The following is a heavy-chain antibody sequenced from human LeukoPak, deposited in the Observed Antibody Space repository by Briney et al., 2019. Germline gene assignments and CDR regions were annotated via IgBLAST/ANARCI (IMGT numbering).Heavy chain of an antibody. D-gene: IGHD2-8*01. CDR1: GFTFSTYW. CDR2: INQDGSQK. CDR3: VCTTGSRSFDY. Sequence: PGGSLRLSCAASGFTFSTYWMSWVRQAPGKGLEWVANINQDGSQKHYVDSVEGRFTISRDNAKDSVYLQMNSLRAEDTAVYYCVCTTGSRSFDYWGQGTLVTVSS. J-gene: IGHJ4*02. V-gene: IGHV3-7*01.